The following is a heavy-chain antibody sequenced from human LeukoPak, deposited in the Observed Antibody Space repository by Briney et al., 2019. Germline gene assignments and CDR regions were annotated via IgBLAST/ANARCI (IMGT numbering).Heavy chain of an antibody. CDR3: ARDGGGYYYDSSGSFDP. CDR2: IIPIFGTA. D-gene: IGHD3-22*01. CDR1: GGTFSSYA. Sequence: GSSVKVSCKASGGTFSSYAINWVRQAPGQGLEWMGRIIPIFGTANYAQKFQGRVTITTDESTSTAYMELSSLRSEDTAVYYCARDGGGYYYDSSGSFDPWGQGTLVTVSS. V-gene: IGHV1-69*05. J-gene: IGHJ5*02.